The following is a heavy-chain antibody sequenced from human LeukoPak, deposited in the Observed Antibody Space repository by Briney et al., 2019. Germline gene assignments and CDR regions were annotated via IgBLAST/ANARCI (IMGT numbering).Heavy chain of an antibody. CDR3: ARDGVPDYDYVWGSYCYRTVDWFDP. J-gene: IGHJ5*02. CDR1: GFTFSSYS. V-gene: IGHV3-21*01. CDR2: ISSSSSYI. Sequence: GGSLRLSCAASGFTFSSYSMNWVRLAPGKGLEWVSSISSSSSYIYYADSVKGRFTISRDNAKNSLYLQMNSLRAEDTAVYYCARDGVPDYDYVWGSYCYRTVDWFDPWGQGTLVTVSS. D-gene: IGHD3-16*02.